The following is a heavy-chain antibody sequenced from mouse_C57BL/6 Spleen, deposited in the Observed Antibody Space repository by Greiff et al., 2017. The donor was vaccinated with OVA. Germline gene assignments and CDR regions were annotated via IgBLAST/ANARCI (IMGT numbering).Heavy chain of an antibody. CDR1: GFTFTDYY. CDR3: ARYRGGADY. V-gene: IGHV7-3*01. J-gene: IGHJ2*01. CDR2: IRNKANGYTT. Sequence: EVKVVESGGGLVQPGGSLSLSCAASGFTFTDYYMSWVRQPPGKALEWLGFIRNKANGYTTEYSASVKGRFTISRDNSQSILYLQMNALRAEDSATYYCARYRGGADYWGQGTTLTVSS.